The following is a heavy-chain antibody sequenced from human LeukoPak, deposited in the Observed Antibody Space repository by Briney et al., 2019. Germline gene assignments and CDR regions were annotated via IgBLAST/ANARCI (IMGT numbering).Heavy chain of an antibody. CDR2: ISSSGSTI. CDR3: TRDMQGSRLYLVGSQND. CDR1: GFTFSSYE. Sequence: GGSLRLSCAASGFTFSSYEMNWVRQAPGKGLEWVSYISSSGSTIYYADSVKGRFTISRDNAMNTLYLQMNSLRAEDSALYYCTRDMQGSRLYLVGSQNDWGQGTLVTVSS. V-gene: IGHV3-48*03. D-gene: IGHD1-26*01. J-gene: IGHJ4*02.